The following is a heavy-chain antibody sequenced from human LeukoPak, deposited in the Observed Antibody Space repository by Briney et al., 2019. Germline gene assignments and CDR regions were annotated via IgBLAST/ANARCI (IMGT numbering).Heavy chain of an antibody. V-gene: IGHV1-8*01. J-gene: IGHJ6*02. CDR3: ARGRTGTAPDLYYYYGMDV. D-gene: IGHD1-1*01. CDR2: MNPNSGNT. Sequence: ASVKVSCKASGYTFTSYDINWVRQATGRGLEWMGWMNPNSGNTGYAQKFQGRVTMTRNTSISTAYMELSSLRSEDTAVYYCARGRTGTAPDLYYYYGMDVWGQGTTVTVSS. CDR1: GYTFTSYD.